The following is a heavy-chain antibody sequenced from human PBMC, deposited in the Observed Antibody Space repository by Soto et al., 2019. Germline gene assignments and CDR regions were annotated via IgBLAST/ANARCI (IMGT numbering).Heavy chain of an antibody. CDR2: ISSTTNYI. CDR3: ARESEDLTSNFDY. Sequence: EGSLRLSCAASGFTFTRYSMNWVRQAPGKGLEWVSSISSTTNYIYYGDSMKGRFTISRDNAKNSLYLEMNSLRAEDTAVYYCARESEDLTSNFDYWGQGTLVTVSS. J-gene: IGHJ4*02. V-gene: IGHV3-21*06. CDR1: GFTFTRYS.